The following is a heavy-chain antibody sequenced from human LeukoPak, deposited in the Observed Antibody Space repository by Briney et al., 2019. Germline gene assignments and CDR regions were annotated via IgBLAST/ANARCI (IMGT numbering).Heavy chain of an antibody. CDR2: IYYSGST. CDR3: ARDWSYYCDSSGYYAAFDI. Sequence: SETLSLTCTVSGGSVSSGSYYWSWIRQPPGMGLEWIGYIYYSGSTNYNPSLKSRVTISVDTSKNQFSLKLSPVTAADAAVYYCARDWSYYCDSSGYYAAFDIWGQGTMVTVSS. D-gene: IGHD3-22*01. J-gene: IGHJ3*02. CDR1: GGSVSSGSYY. V-gene: IGHV4-61*01.